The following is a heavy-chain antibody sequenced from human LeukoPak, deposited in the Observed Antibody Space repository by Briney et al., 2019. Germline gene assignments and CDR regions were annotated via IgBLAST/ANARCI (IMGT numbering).Heavy chain of an antibody. D-gene: IGHD1-1*01. CDR2: IKEDGSEK. CDR1: GFGFSRYW. Sequence: GGSLRLSCAASGFGFSRYWINWVRQAPAKGLEWVANIKEDGSEKNYVDSVKGRFSISRDNTNNSVSLQMSSLRDEDTAIYYCARGNWNAFDYWGQGIQVSVSS. J-gene: IGHJ4*02. CDR3: ARGNWNAFDY. V-gene: IGHV3-7*04.